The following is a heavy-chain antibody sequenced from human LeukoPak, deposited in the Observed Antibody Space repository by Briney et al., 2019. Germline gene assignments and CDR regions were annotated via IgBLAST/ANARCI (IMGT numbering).Heavy chain of an antibody. CDR3: ARLGARQMLEY. Sequence: GGSLRLSCAASEFTFSSYWMSWVRQAPGKGLEWVANIKQDGGQIYYLESVKGRFTVSRDNAKNSLYLQMNSLRAEDTAVYYCARLGARQMLEYWGQGALVTVSS. V-gene: IGHV3-7*01. CDR1: EFTFSSYW. CDR2: IKQDGGQI. D-gene: IGHD4-17*01. J-gene: IGHJ4*02.